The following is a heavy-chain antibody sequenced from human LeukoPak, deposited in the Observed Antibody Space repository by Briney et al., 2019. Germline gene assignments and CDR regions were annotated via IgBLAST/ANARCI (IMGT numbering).Heavy chain of an antibody. CDR3: TRDRSEDTSLGGPDDALDI. D-gene: IGHD3-16*01. V-gene: IGHV3-21*01. CDR2: ISSSSSYI. J-gene: IGHJ3*02. Sequence: GGSLRLSCAASGFTFSSYSMNWVRQAPGKGLEWVSSISSSSSYIYYADSMKGRFTISRDNARNSLYLQMNSLRAEDTAVYYCTRDRSEDTSLGGPDDALDIWGQGTMVTVSS. CDR1: GFTFSSYS.